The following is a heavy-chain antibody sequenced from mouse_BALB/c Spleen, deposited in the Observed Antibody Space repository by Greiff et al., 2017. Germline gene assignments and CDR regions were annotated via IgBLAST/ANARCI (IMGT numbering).Heavy chain of an antibody. Sequence: QVQLQQSGAELAKPGASVKMSCKASGYTFTSYWMHWVKQRPGQGLEWIGYINPSTGYTEYNQKFKDKATLTADKSSSTAYMQLSSLTSEDSAVYYCARGGLRRGYYYAMDYWGQGTSVTVSS. CDR2: INPSTGYT. CDR3: ARGGLRRGYYYAMDY. V-gene: IGHV1-7*01. D-gene: IGHD2-4*01. J-gene: IGHJ4*01. CDR1: GYTFTSYW.